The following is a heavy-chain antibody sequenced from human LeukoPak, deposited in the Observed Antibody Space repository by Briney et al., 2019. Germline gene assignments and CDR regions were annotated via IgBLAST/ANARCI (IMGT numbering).Heavy chain of an antibody. CDR2: ISSSGSTI. V-gene: IGHV3-48*03. CDR3: ARVLRYCSGGNCYSGGLGYMDV. D-gene: IGHD2-15*01. CDR1: GFTFSSCE. J-gene: IGHJ6*03. Sequence: GGSLRLSCAASGFTFSSCEMNWVRQAPGKGLEWVSYISSSGSTIYYADSVKGRFTISRDNAKNSLYLQMNSLRVEDTAVYYCARVLRYCSGGNCYSGGLGYMDVWGKGTTVTISS.